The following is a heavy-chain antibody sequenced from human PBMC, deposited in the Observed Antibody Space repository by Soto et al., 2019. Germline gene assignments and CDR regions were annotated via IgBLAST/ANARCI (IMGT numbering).Heavy chain of an antibody. D-gene: IGHD5-12*01. CDR1: GGTFSSYA. Sequence: SVKVSCKASGGTFSSYAISWVRQAPGQGLEWMGGIIPIFGTANYAQKFQGRVTITADESTSTAYMELSSLRSEDTAVYYCARAGYNHRRDFDYWGQGTQVTVSS. CDR2: IIPIFGTA. V-gene: IGHV1-69*13. J-gene: IGHJ4*02. CDR3: ARAGYNHRRDFDY.